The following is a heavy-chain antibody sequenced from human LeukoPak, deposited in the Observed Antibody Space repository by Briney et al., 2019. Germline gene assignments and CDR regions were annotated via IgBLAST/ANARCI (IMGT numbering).Heavy chain of an antibody. CDR1: GGTFSSYA. J-gene: IGHJ4*02. CDR2: IIPIFGTA. V-gene: IGHV1-69*13. Sequence: SVKVSCKASGGTFSSYAISWVRQAAGQGLEWMGGIIPIFGTANYAQKFQGRVTITADESTSTAYMELSSLRSEDTAVYYCARSSEAARVVVVAAPHELDYWGQGTLVTVSS. D-gene: IGHD2-15*01. CDR3: ARSSEAARVVVVAAPHELDY.